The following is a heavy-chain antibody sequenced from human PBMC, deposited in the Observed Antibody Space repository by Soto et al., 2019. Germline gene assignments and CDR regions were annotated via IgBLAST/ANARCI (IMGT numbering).Heavy chain of an antibody. D-gene: IGHD7-27*01. CDR3: AKDLKLGVWLYNWFDP. J-gene: IGHJ5*02. CDR2: ISYDGSNK. CDR1: GFTFSSYG. Sequence: QVQLVESGGGVVQPGRSLRLSCAASGFTFSSYGMHWVRQAPGKGLAWVAVISYDGSNKYYADSVKGRFTISRDNSKNTPYLQMNSLRAEDTAVYYCAKDLKLGVWLYNWFDPWGQGTLVTVSS. V-gene: IGHV3-30*18.